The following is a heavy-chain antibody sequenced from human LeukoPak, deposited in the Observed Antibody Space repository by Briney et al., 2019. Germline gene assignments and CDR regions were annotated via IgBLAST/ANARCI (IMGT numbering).Heavy chain of an antibody. D-gene: IGHD1-1*01. V-gene: IGHV6-1*01. Sequence: SQTLSLTCAISGDIVSSNSAAWNWIRQSPSRGLEWLGRTYYRSKWYNDYAVSVKSRIVINPDTSKNQFSLQLSSVTPEDTAVYYCTRDGIRVLDYWGQGILVTVSS. CDR2: TYYRSKWYN. J-gene: IGHJ4*02. CDR3: TRDGIRVLDY. CDR1: GDIVSSNSAA.